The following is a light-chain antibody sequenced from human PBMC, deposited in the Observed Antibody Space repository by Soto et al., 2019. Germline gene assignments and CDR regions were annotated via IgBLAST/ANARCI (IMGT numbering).Light chain of an antibody. CDR2: DVS. Sequence: QSVLTQPASVSGSPGQSITISCTGTSSDVGGYNYVSWYQQHPGKAPKLMIYDVSNRPSGVSNRFSGSKSVNTASLTISGLQAEDEADYYCSSYTSISTLVFGGGTKLTVL. CDR3: SSYTSISTLV. J-gene: IGLJ2*01. V-gene: IGLV2-14*01. CDR1: SSDVGGYNY.